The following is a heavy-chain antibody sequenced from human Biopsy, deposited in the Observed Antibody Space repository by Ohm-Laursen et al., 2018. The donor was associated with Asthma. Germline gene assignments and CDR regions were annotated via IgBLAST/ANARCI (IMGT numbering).Heavy chain of an antibody. D-gene: IGHD3-16*01. J-gene: IGHJ3*02. CDR2: IYYSGST. CDR1: GGSISSSSYY. V-gene: IGHV4-39*01. Sequence: SETLSLTCTVPGGSISSSSYYWGWIRQPPGKGLEWIGSIYYSGSTYYNPSLKSRVTISVDTSKNQFSLKLSSVTAADTAVYYCAMSPTRGPEVWEAFAFDIWGQGTMVTVSS. CDR3: AMSPTRGPEVWEAFAFDI.